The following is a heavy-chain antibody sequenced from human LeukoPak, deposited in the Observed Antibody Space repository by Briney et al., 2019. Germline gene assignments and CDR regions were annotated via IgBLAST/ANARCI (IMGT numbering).Heavy chain of an antibody. CDR3: ARVARTYDSSGYYLKY. V-gene: IGHV1-8*01. D-gene: IGHD3-22*01. CDR1: GYTFTSYD. J-gene: IGHJ4*02. CDR2: MNPNSGNT. Sequence: ASVKVSCKASGYTFTSYDINWVRQATGQGLEWMGCMNPNSGNTGYAQKFQGRVTMTRNTSISTAYMELSSLRSEDTAVYYCARVARTYDSSGYYLKYWGQGTLVTVSS.